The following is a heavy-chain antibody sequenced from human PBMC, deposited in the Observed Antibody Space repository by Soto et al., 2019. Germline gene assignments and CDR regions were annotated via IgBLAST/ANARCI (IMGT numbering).Heavy chain of an antibody. CDR3: ARGQRYCTNGVCYPDKYYYYYMDV. J-gene: IGHJ6*03. Sequence: ASVKVSCKASGYTFTSYGISWVRQAPGQGLEWMGWINPNSGNTGYAQKFQGRVTMTRNTAISTAYMELSSLRSEDTAVYYCARGQRYCTNGVCYPDKYYYYYMDVWGKGTTVTVS. CDR2: INPNSGNT. D-gene: IGHD2-8*01. V-gene: IGHV1-8*02. CDR1: GYTFTSYG.